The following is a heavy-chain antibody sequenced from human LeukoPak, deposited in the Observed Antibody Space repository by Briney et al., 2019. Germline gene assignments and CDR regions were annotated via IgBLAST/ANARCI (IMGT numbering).Heavy chain of an antibody. CDR1: GGSISSSSYY. D-gene: IGHD6-19*01. CDR2: IYYSGST. V-gene: IGHV4-39*01. CDR3: ARRSIAVAGREGFDY. Sequence: KASETLSLTCTVSGGSISSSSYYWGWIRQPPGKGLEWIGSIYYSGSTYYNPSLKSRVTISVDTSKNQFSLKLSSVTAADTAVYYCARRSIAVAGREGFDYWGQGTLVTVSS. J-gene: IGHJ4*02.